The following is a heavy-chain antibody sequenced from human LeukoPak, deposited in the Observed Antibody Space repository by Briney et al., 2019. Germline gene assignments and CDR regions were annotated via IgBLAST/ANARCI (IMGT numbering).Heavy chain of an antibody. CDR2: ISGSGGST. V-gene: IGHV3-23*01. CDR1: GFTFSSYA. D-gene: IGHD2-15*01. J-gene: IGHJ5*02. Sequence: PGGSLRLSCAASGFTFSSYAMSWVRQAPGKGLEWVSAISGSGGSTYYADSVKGRFTISRDNSKNTLYLQTNSLRAEDTAVYYCAKGAEYCSGGSCYSGEFDPWGQGTLVTVSS. CDR3: AKGAEYCSGGSCYSGEFDP.